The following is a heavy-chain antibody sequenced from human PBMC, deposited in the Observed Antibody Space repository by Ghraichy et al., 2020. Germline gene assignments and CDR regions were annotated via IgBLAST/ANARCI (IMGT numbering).Heavy chain of an antibody. CDR1: GGSISSYY. Sequence: SETLPLTCTVSGGSISSYYWSWIRQPPGKGLEWIGYIYYSGSTNYNPSLKSRVTISVDTSKNQFSLKLSSVTAADTAVYYCARSDYDFWSGYYIGYWGQGTLVTVSS. CDR2: IYYSGST. V-gene: IGHV4-59*08. CDR3: ARSDYDFWSGYYIGY. D-gene: IGHD3-3*01. J-gene: IGHJ4*02.